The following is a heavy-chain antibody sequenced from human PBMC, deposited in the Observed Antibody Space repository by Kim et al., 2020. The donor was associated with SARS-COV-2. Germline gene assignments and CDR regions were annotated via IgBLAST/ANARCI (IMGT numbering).Heavy chain of an antibody. J-gene: IGHJ5*02. V-gene: IGHV4-59*09. D-gene: IGHD3-22*01. Sequence: NPPLKSRVTISVDTSKNQFSLKLSSVTAADTAVYYCARGWLIVTAGWFDPWGQGTLVTVSS. CDR3: ARGWLIVTAGWFDP.